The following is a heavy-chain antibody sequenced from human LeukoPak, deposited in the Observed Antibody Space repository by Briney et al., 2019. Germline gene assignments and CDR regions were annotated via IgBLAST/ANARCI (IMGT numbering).Heavy chain of an antibody. Sequence: ASVKVSCKASGYTFTSYDINWVRQATGQGLEWMGWMNPNSGNTGYAQKFQGRVTMIRNTSISTAYMELSSLRSEDTAVYYCARGGFIAARRCLRYWGQGTLVTVSS. CDR2: MNPNSGNT. V-gene: IGHV1-8*01. CDR3: ARGGFIAARRCLRY. D-gene: IGHD6-6*01. J-gene: IGHJ4*02. CDR1: GYTFTSYD.